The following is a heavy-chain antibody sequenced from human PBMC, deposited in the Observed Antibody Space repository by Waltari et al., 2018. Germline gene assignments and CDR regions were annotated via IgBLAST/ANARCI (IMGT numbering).Heavy chain of an antibody. CDR1: GYTFTETD. D-gene: IGHD3-3*01. J-gene: IGHJ4*02. CDR2: VNPISGVT. CDR3: ARGGPTIFGVLNTKRFDY. V-gene: IGHV1-2*06. Sequence: QVPLVQSGAEVKKPGASVKGSCKASGYTFTETDMHWVRQAPGQGLEWMGRVNPISGVTNYAQKFQGRVTMTRDTSINTVDMELSRLRSDDTAEYYCARGGPTIFGVLNTKRFDYWGQGTLVTVSS.